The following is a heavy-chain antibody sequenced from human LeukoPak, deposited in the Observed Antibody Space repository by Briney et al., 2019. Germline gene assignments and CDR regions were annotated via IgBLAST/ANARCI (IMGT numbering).Heavy chain of an antibody. V-gene: IGHV4-39*07. CDR1: GVSISSSNSY. J-gene: IGHJ5*02. Sequence: TPSETLSLTCTVSGVSISSSNSYWGWIRQPPGKGLEWIGETYHSGSTNYNSSLKSRVTISVDTSKNQFSLKLSSVTAADTAVYYCARDLGYPGELNHWFDPWGQGTLATVSS. D-gene: IGHD3-10*01. CDR3: ARDLGYPGELNHWFDP. CDR2: TYHSGST.